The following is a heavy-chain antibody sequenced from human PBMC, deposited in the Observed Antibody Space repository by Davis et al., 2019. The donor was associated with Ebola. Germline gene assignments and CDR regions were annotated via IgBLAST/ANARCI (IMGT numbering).Heavy chain of an antibody. D-gene: IGHD3-3*01. Sequence: PGGSLRLSCIVSGLTFSRYGMHWVRPAPGKGLEWVAVVSHSEREKFYADSVKGRFTISRDNSENPLYLQMNSLTADDTAVYYCARAVFHEVLDYWGQGTLVSVSS. CDR1: GLTFSRYG. J-gene: IGHJ4*02. CDR2: VSHSEREK. V-gene: IGHV3-30*03. CDR3: ARAVFHEVLDY.